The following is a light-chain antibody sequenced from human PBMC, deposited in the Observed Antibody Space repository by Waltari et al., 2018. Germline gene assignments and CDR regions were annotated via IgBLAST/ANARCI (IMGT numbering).Light chain of an antibody. Sequence: EVVLTQSPGTLSLSPGERATLACRASQRVGTSLAWYQQKPVQAPRLLIYGASRRATGIPDRFSGSGSGTDFSLTISRLEPEDFAVYYCQHYVRLPATFGQGTKVEI. CDR2: GAS. V-gene: IGKV3-20*01. CDR3: QHYVRLPAT. CDR1: QRVGTS. J-gene: IGKJ1*01.